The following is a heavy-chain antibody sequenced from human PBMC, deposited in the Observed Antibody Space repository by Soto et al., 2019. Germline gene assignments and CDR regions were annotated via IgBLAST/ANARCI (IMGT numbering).Heavy chain of an antibody. D-gene: IGHD3-22*01. CDR1: GGSISRYY. CDR2: IYYSGST. CDR3: ARKAHHQIWDSSNWLDP. Sequence: PSETLALTCTVSGGSISRYYWSWIRQPPGKGLEWIGYIYYSGSTNYNPSLKSRVTISVDTSKNQFSLKLSSVTAADTAVYYCARKAHHQIWDSSNWLDPWGQGTRVTV. V-gene: IGHV4-59*01. J-gene: IGHJ5*02.